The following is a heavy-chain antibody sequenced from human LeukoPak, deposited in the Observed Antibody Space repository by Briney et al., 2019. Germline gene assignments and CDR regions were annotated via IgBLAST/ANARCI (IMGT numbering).Heavy chain of an antibody. Sequence: SETLSLTCGVSSGSISSGIWWSWVRQPPGKGLEWIGEIYHSGSTNYNPSLKSRATISVDKSKGQFSLKLSSVTAADTAVFYCASLTTADAFDIWGQGTMVTVSS. V-gene: IGHV4-4*02. CDR2: IYHSGST. D-gene: IGHD3-22*01. CDR3: ASLTTADAFDI. J-gene: IGHJ3*02. CDR1: SGSISSGIW.